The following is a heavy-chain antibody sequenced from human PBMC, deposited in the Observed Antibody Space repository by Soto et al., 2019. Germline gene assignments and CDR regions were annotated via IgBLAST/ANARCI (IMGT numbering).Heavy chain of an antibody. CDR3: ATRSGSYHY. J-gene: IGHJ4*02. CDR2: IWHTGST. Sequence: QVQLQESGPGLVEPSGTLSLTCAVSGDSISSDKWWTWVRQPPGKGLEWVGEIWHTGSTNYNPSLKSRLTISVDKSINQFSLKLTSVTAADTAVYFCATRSGSYHYWGQGTLVTVS. CDR1: GDSISSDKW. D-gene: IGHD3-10*01. V-gene: IGHV4-4*02.